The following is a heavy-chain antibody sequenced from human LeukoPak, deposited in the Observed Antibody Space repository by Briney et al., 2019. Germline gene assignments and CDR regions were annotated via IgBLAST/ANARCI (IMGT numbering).Heavy chain of an antibody. D-gene: IGHD3-22*01. Sequence: SETLSLTCTVSGGSISSGGYYWSWFRQPAGKGLEWIGRIYATGSTGYNPSLKSRVTISVDTSKNQFSLNLNSVTAADTAVYFCARDEGSAYPFDYWGQGTLVTVSS. V-gene: IGHV4-61*02. CDR3: ARDEGSAYPFDY. J-gene: IGHJ4*02. CDR1: GGSISSGGYY. CDR2: IYATGST.